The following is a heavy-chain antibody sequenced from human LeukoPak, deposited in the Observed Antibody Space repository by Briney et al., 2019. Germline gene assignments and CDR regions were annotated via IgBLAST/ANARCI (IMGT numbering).Heavy chain of an antibody. V-gene: IGHV1-8*03. CDR3: ARARLSYYDSSGYYYVLSY. Sequence: ASVKVSCKASGYTFTSYDINWVRQATGQGLEWMGWMNPNSGNTGYAQKFQGRVTITADKSTSTAYMELSSLRSEDTAVYYCARARLSYYDSSGYYYVLSYWGQGTLVTVSS. CDR2: MNPNSGNT. D-gene: IGHD3-22*01. CDR1: GYTFTSYD. J-gene: IGHJ4*02.